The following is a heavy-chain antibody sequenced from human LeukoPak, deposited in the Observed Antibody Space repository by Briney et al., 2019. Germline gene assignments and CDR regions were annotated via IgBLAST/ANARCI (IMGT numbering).Heavy chain of an antibody. CDR2: VIAIPGIA. V-gene: IGHV1-69*04. J-gene: IGHJ5*02. D-gene: IGHD3-10*01. CDR3: ARDRERRITMVRGVAPFDP. Sequence: SEKVSCTASVGTFSSYAISWVRQAPGQGLEWMGRVIAIPGIANYEQQLQGRFTITADKSTSTAYMELSSLRSEDTAVCYCARDRERRITMVRGVAPFDPWGQGTLVTVSS. CDR1: VGTFSSYA.